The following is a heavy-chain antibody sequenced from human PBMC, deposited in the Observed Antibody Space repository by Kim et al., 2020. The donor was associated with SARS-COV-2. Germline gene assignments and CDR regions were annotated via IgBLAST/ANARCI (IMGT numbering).Heavy chain of an antibody. J-gene: IGHJ3*02. Sequence: VKGRFTISRDNAKNSLYLQMNSLRAEDTAVYYCARDQAYYYDSSPKGAFDIWGQGTMVTVSS. CDR3: ARDQAYYYDSSPKGAFDI. V-gene: IGHV3-11*06. D-gene: IGHD3-22*01.